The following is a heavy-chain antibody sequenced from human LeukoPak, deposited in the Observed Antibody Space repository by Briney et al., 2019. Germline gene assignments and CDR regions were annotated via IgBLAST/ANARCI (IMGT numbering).Heavy chain of an antibody. CDR3: ARDSGFLDY. CDR2: IYYSGST. J-gene: IGHJ4*02. D-gene: IGHD3-22*01. V-gene: IGHV4-59*01. Sequence: NPSETLSLTCTVSGGSISSYYWSWIRQPPGKGLEWIGYIYYSGSTNYNPPLKSRVTISVDTSKNQFSLKLSSVTAADTAVYYCARDSGFLDYWGQGTLVTASS. CDR1: GGSISSYY.